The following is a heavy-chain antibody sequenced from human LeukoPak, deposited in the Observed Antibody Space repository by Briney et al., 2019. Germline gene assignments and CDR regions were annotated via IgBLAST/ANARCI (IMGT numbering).Heavy chain of an antibody. CDR1: GYRFTSYD. Sequence: ASVKASCKASGYRFTSYDINWVRQATGQGPEWMGWMNPNSGNTGYAQKFQGRVTMTRNTSISTAYMELSSLRSEDTAVYYCARNYDNSGYSDYWGQGTLVTVSS. J-gene: IGHJ4*02. CDR2: MNPNSGNT. CDR3: ARNYDNSGYSDY. D-gene: IGHD3-22*01. V-gene: IGHV1-8*01.